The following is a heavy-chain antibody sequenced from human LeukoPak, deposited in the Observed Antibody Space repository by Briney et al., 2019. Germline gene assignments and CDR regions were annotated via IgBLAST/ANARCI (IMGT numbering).Heavy chain of an antibody. J-gene: IGHJ4*02. CDR1: GGSISSYY. V-gene: IGHV4-59*08. CDR2: IYHSGST. Sequence: SETLSLTCTVSGGSISSYYWSWIRQPPGKGLEWIGYIYHSGSTNYNPSLKSRVTISVDESKNQFSLKLKSVTAADTGVYYCARHGWDFTSFDYWGQGTLVTVSS. CDR3: ARHGWDFTSFDY. D-gene: IGHD2-2*01.